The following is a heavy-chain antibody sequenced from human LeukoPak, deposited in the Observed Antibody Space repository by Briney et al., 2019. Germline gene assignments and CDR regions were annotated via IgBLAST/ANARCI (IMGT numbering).Heavy chain of an antibody. V-gene: IGHV3-30-3*01. CDR2: ISYDGSNK. CDR1: GFTFSSYA. CDR3: ARDSFQSGSLDY. D-gene: IGHD5-12*01. J-gene: IGHJ4*02. Sequence: GGSLRLSCAASGFTFSSYAMHWVRQAPGKGLEWVAVISYDGSNKYYADSVKGRFTISRDNFRNTLYLQMNSLRAEDTAVYYCARDSFQSGSLDYWGQGTLVTVSS.